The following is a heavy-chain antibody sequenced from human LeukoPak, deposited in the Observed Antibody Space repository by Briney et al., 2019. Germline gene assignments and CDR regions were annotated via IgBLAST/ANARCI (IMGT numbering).Heavy chain of an antibody. J-gene: IGHJ2*01. D-gene: IGHD4-17*01. CDR1: GFTFSSYG. CDR3: ARDPDTVTTIWYFDL. V-gene: IGHV3-33*01. Sequence: GGSLRLSCAASGFTFSSYGMHWVRQAPGKGLEWVAVIWYDGSNKYYADSVKGRFTISRDNSKNTLYLQMNSLRAEDTAVYYCARDPDTVTTIWYFDLWGRGTLVTVSS. CDR2: IWYDGSNK.